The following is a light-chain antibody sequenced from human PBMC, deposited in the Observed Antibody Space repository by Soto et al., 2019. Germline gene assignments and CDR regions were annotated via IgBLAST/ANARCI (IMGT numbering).Light chain of an antibody. CDR2: GAS. CDR3: QHLKSYPIT. J-gene: IGKJ5*01. CDR1: QGISSY. V-gene: IGKV1-9*01. Sequence: DIQLTQSPSFLSASVGDRVTITCRASQGISSYLAWYQQKPGKAPKLLIYGASTLQRGVSSRFSGSGSGTEFTLTISCLQPEDFATYYCQHLKSYPITFGQGTRLEIK.